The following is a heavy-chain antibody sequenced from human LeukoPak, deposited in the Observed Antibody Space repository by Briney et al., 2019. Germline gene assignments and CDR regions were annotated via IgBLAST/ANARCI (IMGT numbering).Heavy chain of an antibody. V-gene: IGHV1-18*01. CDR2: ISAYKGNT. Sequence: AAAVKVSCKASGDTFTSYGISGGRQAPGQGGERRGWISAYKGNTNYAQKLQGRVTMTTETTTSTAYMELRSLRSDDTAVYYCARDGRRVATNTPYPGYWGQGTLVTVSS. CDR3: ARDGRRVATNTPYPGY. CDR1: GDTFTSYG. J-gene: IGHJ4*02. D-gene: IGHD5-24*01.